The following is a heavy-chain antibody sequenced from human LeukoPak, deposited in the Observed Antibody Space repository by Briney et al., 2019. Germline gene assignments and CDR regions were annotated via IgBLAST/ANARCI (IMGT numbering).Heavy chain of an antibody. Sequence: GGSLRLSCAASGFTFSSYSMHWVRQAPGKGLEWVSSISSSSSYIYYADSVKGRFTISRDNAKNSLYLQMNSLRAEDTAVYYCARDSKLASYAFDIWGQGTMVTVSS. V-gene: IGHV3-21*01. CDR1: GFTFSSYS. CDR2: ISSSSSYI. D-gene: IGHD6-13*01. CDR3: ARDSKLASYAFDI. J-gene: IGHJ3*02.